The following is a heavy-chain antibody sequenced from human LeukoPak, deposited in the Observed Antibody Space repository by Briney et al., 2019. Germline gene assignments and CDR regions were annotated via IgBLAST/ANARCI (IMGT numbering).Heavy chain of an antibody. D-gene: IGHD6-13*01. CDR2: INPNSGGT. CDR1: GYTFTGYY. J-gene: IGHJ2*01. Sequence: ASVKVSCKASGYTFTGYYMHWVRQAPGQGLEWMGWINPNSGGTNYAQKFQGRVTMPRDTSISTAYMELSRLRSDDTAVHYCARGIAAAALTSLNPGYWYFDLWGRGTLVTVSS. CDR3: ARGIAAAALTSLNPGYWYFDL. V-gene: IGHV1-2*02.